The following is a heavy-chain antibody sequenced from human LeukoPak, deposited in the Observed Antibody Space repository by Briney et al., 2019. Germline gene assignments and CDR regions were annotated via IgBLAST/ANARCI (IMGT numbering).Heavy chain of an antibody. CDR1: GFTFSSYA. D-gene: IGHD6-13*01. CDR3: ARGGGIAAATDAFDI. CDR2: ISYDGSNK. Sequence: GGSLRLSCAASGFTFSSYAMHWVRQAPGKGLEWVAVISYDGSNKYYADSVKGRFTISRDNSKNTLYLQMNSLRAEVTAVYYCARGGGIAAATDAFDIWGQGTMVTVSS. J-gene: IGHJ3*02. V-gene: IGHV3-30-3*01.